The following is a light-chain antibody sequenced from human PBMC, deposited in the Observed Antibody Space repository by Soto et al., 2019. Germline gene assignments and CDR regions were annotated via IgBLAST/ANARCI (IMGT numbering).Light chain of an antibody. Sequence: EIVLTQSPGTLSLSPGERATLSCRASQSITNNYLAWYQQKPGQAPRLLIYGASSRVTGIPDRFSGSGSGTDFPLTISRLEPEDFAVDYCQQYGSSPITFGQGTRLEMK. CDR1: QSITNNY. CDR2: GAS. V-gene: IGKV3-20*01. J-gene: IGKJ5*01. CDR3: QQYGSSPIT.